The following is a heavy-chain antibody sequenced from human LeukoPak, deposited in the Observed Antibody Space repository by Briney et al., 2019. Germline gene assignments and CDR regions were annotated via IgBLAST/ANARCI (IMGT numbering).Heavy chain of an antibody. V-gene: IGHV3-30-3*01. Sequence: GESLRLSCAASGFTFSSYAMHWVRQAPGKGLEWVAVISYDGSNKYYADSVKGRLTISRDNSKNTLYLQMNSLRAEDTAVYYCARGRLLWFGVDYWGQGTLVTVSS. J-gene: IGHJ4*02. D-gene: IGHD3-10*01. CDR2: ISYDGSNK. CDR3: ARGRLLWFGVDY. CDR1: GFTFSSYA.